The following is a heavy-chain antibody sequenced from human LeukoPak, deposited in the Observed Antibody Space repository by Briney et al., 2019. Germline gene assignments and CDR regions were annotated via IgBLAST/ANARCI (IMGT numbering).Heavy chain of an antibody. V-gene: IGHV3-53*01. CDR3: ARDTVTTFRFRDYYYYGMDV. CDR1: GFTVSTNY. D-gene: IGHD4-17*01. CDR2: IYSGGST. Sequence: PGGSLRLSCAASGFTVSTNYMNWVRQAPGKGLEWVSVIYSGGSTYYADSVKSRFTISRDNSKNTLYLQMNSLRAEDTAVYYCARDTVTTFRFRDYYYYGMDVWGQGTTVTVSS. J-gene: IGHJ6*02.